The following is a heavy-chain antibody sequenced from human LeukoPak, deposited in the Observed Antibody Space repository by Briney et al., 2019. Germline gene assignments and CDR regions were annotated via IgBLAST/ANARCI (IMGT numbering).Heavy chain of an antibody. Sequence: GRSLRLSCAASGFTFSNYGMHWVRQAPGKGLEWVAVISYDGSNKYYAESVKGRFTISRDNSKNTLYLQMNSLRAEDTALYYCAKVRVDAYISPNDYWGQGTLVTVSS. CDR3: AKVRVDAYISPNDY. D-gene: IGHD5-24*01. CDR1: GFTFSNYG. CDR2: ISYDGSNK. J-gene: IGHJ4*02. V-gene: IGHV3-30*18.